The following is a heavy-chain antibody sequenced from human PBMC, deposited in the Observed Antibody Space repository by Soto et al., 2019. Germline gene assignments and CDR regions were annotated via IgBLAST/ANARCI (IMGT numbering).Heavy chain of an antibody. CDR3: GGSPVGYNYGDVNY. V-gene: IGHV3-48*01. CDR2: ISSSSSII. CDR1: GFSFSSYS. Sequence: EVQLVESGGGLVQPGGSLRLSCAASGFSFSSYSMNWVRQAPGKGLEWVSYISSSSSIIYYADSVKRRFTISRDNAEKSLYLQMNSLRAEDTAVYFCGGSPVGYNYGDVNYWGQGTLVTVSS. J-gene: IGHJ4*02. D-gene: IGHD5-18*01.